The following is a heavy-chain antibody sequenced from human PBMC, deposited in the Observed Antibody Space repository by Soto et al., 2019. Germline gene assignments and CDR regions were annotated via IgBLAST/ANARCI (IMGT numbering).Heavy chain of an antibody. CDR1: GYTFTGYY. J-gene: IGHJ6*02. CDR3: ARVTVTSYYYYYGMDV. Sequence: ASVKVSCKASGYTFTGYYMHWVRQAPGQGLEWMGWINPNSGGTNYAQKFQGWVTMTRDTSTSTVYMELSSLRSEDTAVYYCARVTVTSYYYYYGMDVWGQGTTVTVSS. V-gene: IGHV1-2*04. D-gene: IGHD4-17*01. CDR2: INPNSGGT.